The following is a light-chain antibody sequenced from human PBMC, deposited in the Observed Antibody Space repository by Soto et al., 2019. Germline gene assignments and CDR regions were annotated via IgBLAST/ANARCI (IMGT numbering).Light chain of an antibody. J-gene: IGKJ1*01. CDR1: QTITSD. CDR2: AAS. V-gene: IGKV1-39*01. Sequence: DIQMTQSPSSLSASVGDSGTITCRSSQTITSDLNWYQQRPGKAPKLXIYAASNLQSGVPSRFSGSGSGTDFTFIISSLQPEDSSTYYCQQTYSTPRWTLGQGTKVDI. CDR3: QQTYSTPRWT.